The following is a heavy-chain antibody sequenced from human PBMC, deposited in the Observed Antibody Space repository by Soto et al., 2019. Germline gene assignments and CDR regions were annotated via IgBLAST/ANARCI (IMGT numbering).Heavy chain of an antibody. V-gene: IGHV4-30-2*01. CDR1: GGSISSGGYS. CDR2: IYHSGST. D-gene: IGHD4-17*01. J-gene: IGHJ2*01. CDR3: ARARYGDYVFDL. Sequence: QLQLQESGSGLVKPSQTLSLTCAVSGGSISSGGYSWSWIRQPPGKGLEWIGYIYHSGSTYYNPSPQSAVTISVDRSKNQVSLKLSSVTAADTAVYYCARARYGDYVFDLWGRGTLVTVSS.